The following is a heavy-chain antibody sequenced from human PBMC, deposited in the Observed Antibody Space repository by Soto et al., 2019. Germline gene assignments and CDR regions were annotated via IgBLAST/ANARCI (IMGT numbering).Heavy chain of an antibody. Sequence: PGESLKISCKGSGYSFTSYWISWVRQMPGKGLEWMGRIDPSDSYTNYSPSFQGHVTISADKSISTAYLQWSSLKASDTAMYYCARLQVVAGDNDLTIDYWGQRTLLTVSS. CDR3: ARLQVVAGDNDLTIDY. V-gene: IGHV5-10-1*01. CDR2: IDPSDSYT. D-gene: IGHD2-15*01. CDR1: GYSFTSYW. J-gene: IGHJ4*02.